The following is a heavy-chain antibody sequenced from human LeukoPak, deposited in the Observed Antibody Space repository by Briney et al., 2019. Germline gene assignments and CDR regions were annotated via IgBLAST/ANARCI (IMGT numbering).Heavy chain of an antibody. J-gene: IGHJ4*02. D-gene: IGHD4-17*01. CDR3: ARAFYGDYFDY. Sequence: SETLSLTCTVSGGSISSYYWSWIRQPPGKGLEWVGYISYSGSTNYNPSLKSRVTISVDTSKSQFSLKLSSVTAADTAVYYCARAFYGDYFDYWGQGTLVTVSS. CDR2: ISYSGST. V-gene: IGHV4-59*01. CDR1: GGSISSYY.